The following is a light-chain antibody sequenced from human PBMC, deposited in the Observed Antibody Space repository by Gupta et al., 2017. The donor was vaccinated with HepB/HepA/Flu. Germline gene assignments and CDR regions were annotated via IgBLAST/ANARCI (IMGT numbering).Light chain of an antibody. CDR3: AAGDDSRKGVV. CDR1: SSKIGSNT. Sequence: QSVLTPPPSASGTPGQRLTISCSGSSSKIGSNTVHWYQQVPGTAPKLVMYNNNQRPAGVPDRFSGSKSGTSASLASSGLQAEDEADYFCAAGDDSRKGVVFGGGTKLTVL. CDR2: NNN. J-gene: IGLJ2*01. V-gene: IGLV1-44*01.